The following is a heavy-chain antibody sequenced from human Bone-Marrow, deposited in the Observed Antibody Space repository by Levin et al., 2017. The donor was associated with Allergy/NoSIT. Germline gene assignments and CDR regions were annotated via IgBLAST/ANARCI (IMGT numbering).Heavy chain of an antibody. V-gene: IGHV4-34*01. Sequence: SCAVYGASFSGYYWTWIRQTPGKGLEWIGEINYSGIPNYNPSFKSRVTISLDTSKTQFSLNLISLTAADTAVYYCARGEAVAALDYWGQGTLVTVSS. CDR3: ARGEAVAALDY. CDR1: GASFSGYY. D-gene: IGHD6-19*01. J-gene: IGHJ4*02. CDR2: INYSGIP.